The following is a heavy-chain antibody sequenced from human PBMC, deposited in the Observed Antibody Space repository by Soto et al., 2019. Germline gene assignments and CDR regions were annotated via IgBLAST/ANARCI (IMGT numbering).Heavy chain of an antibody. D-gene: IGHD5-18*01. CDR3: ITDRCGFIYGATHCSYYYGMDV. CDR1: GFTFSNAW. CDR2: IKSKTDGGTT. V-gene: IGHV3-15*01. J-gene: IGHJ6*02. Sequence: EVQLVESGGGLVKPGGSLTLPCAASGFTFSNAWMSWVRQAPGKGLEWVGRIKSKTDGGTTDYAAPVKGRFTISRDDSKNTFYLQMSSLNTEDTAMYYCITDRCGFIYGATHCSYYYGMDVCGQGTTVTVSS.